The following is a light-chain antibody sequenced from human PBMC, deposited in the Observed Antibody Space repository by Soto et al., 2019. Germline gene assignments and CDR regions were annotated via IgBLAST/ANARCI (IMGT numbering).Light chain of an antibody. CDR1: TSNIGINT. Sequence: QSMLTQPPSASGTPGQTVTISCSGSTSNIGINTVNWYQQLPGAAPRVLRYSNNQRASGVPDRLSGSKSGTSASLAISGLQSEDEADYYCSAWDDSLNGWVFGGGTKLTVL. CDR3: SAWDDSLNGWV. V-gene: IGLV1-44*01. J-gene: IGLJ3*02. CDR2: SNN.